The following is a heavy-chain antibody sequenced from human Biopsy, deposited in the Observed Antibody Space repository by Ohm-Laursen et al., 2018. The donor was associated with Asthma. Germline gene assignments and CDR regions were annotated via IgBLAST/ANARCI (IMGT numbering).Heavy chain of an antibody. J-gene: IGHJ3*02. CDR1: GYTFINYA. D-gene: IGHD3-9*01. CDR2: FNVGIGNT. Sequence: GSSVKVSCKVSGYTFINYAIHWVRQAPGQRLEWMGWFNVGIGNTKYSQKFQGRVTISRDTSASTAYMDLSSLRSEDTAVYYCARTYYDFLTGQVNDAFAMWGQGTMVTVSS. CDR3: ARTYYDFLTGQVNDAFAM. V-gene: IGHV1-3*01.